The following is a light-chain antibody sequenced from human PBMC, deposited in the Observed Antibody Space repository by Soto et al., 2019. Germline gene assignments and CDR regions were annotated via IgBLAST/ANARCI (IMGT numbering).Light chain of an antibody. J-gene: IGKJ2*03. Sequence: ETVMTQSPDTLSVSPGESATLSCRASQDVSTNLAWFHQKPGQTPRLVLYGASKRATGIPARFSGSGSGRHFTLTISSLQSEEFGVYYCQHYNNWPPYSFGQGTKVEIK. CDR3: QHYNNWPPYS. CDR1: QDVSTN. CDR2: GAS. V-gene: IGKV3-15*01.